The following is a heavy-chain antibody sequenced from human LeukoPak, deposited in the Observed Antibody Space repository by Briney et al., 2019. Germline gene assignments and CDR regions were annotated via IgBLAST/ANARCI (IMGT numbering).Heavy chain of an antibody. V-gene: IGHV4-34*01. Sequence: SETLSLTCAVYGGSFSGYYWSWIRQPPGKGLEWIGSIYYSGSTYYNPSLKSRVTISVDTSKNQFSLKLSSVTAADTAVYYCARHYRSTPDYWGQGTLVTVSS. J-gene: IGHJ4*02. D-gene: IGHD2-15*01. CDR1: GGSFSGYY. CDR2: IYYSGST. CDR3: ARHYRSTPDY.